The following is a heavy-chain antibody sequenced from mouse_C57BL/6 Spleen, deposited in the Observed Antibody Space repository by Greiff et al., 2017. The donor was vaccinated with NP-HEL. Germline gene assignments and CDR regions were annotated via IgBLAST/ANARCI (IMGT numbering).Heavy chain of an antibody. Sequence: EVKLVESGGGLVKPGGSLKLSCAASGFTFSSYAMSWVRQTPEKRLEWVATISDGGSYTYYPDNVKGRFTISRDNAKNNLYLQMSHLKSEDTAMYYCARGGRYFDVWGTGTTVTVSS. CDR3: ARGGRYFDV. V-gene: IGHV5-4*03. CDR2: ISDGGSYT. CDR1: GFTFSSYA. J-gene: IGHJ1*03.